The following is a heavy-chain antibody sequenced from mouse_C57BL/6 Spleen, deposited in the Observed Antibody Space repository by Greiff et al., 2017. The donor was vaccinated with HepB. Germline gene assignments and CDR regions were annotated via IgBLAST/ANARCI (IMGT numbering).Heavy chain of an antibody. CDR3: ARRKVTGRGYYAMDY. J-gene: IGHJ4*01. V-gene: IGHV1-55*01. D-gene: IGHD2-2*01. CDR2: IYPGSGST. CDR1: GYTFTSYW. Sequence: QVQLQQPGAELVKPGASVKMSCKASGYTFTSYWITWVKQRPGQGLAWIGDIYPGSGSTNYNEKFKSKDTLTVDTSSSTAYMQLSSLTSEDSAVYYGARRKVTGRGYYAMDYWGQGTSVTVSS.